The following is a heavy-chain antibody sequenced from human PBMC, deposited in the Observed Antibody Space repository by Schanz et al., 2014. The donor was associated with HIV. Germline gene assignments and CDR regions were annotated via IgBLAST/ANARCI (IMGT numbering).Heavy chain of an antibody. CDR1: GGTFSNYA. V-gene: IGHV1-46*01. Sequence: QVQLVQSGAEVTKPGSSVKVSCKASGGTFSNYAISWVRQAPGQGLEWMGIINPSGGSTSYAQKFQGRVTMTRDTSTTTAYMELRGLRPDDTAIYYCARDGEPYGIDVWGQGTPVTVSS. D-gene: IGHD2-21*01. J-gene: IGHJ6*02. CDR2: INPSGGST. CDR3: ARDGEPYGIDV.